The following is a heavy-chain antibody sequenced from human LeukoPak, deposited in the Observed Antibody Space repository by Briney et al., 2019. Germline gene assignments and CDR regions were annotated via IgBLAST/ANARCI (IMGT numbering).Heavy chain of an antibody. J-gene: IGHJ4*02. CDR2: LSVSGGSS. CDR1: GFTFSSYA. CDR3: ARVVGGYFFDL. V-gene: IGHV3-23*01. D-gene: IGHD2-2*03. Sequence: PGGSLRLSCAASGFTFSSYAMSWVRQAPGKGLEWVSALSVSGGSSYYADSVKGRFTISRDNSKNTLYLQMNSLRAEDTAVYYCARVVGGYFFDLWGLGTLVTVSS.